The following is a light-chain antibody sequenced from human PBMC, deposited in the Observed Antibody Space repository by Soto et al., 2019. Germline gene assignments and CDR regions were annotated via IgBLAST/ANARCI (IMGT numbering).Light chain of an antibody. J-gene: IGKJ1*01. CDR3: QHYNSYSEA. V-gene: IGKV3-15*01. CDR2: RAS. Sequence: IQMTQSPATLSVSPGERATLSCRASQTIYSNVAWYQQRPGQAPRLLIYRASARATGIPARFSGSGSGTEFTLTISSLQPDDFATYYCQHYNSYSEAFGQGTKVDI. CDR1: QTIYSN.